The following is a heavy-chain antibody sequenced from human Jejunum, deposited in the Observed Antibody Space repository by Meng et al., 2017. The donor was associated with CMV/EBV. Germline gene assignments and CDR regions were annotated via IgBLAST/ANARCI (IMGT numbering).Heavy chain of an antibody. D-gene: IGHD2/OR15-2a*01. J-gene: IGHJ4*02. CDR1: GASVSSGSYY. V-gene: IGHV4-61*01. CDR3: ARSNIALDF. Sequence: CTVSGASVSSGSYYWSWFRQPPGRGLEWIGYIYYSGSTNYNPSLQSRVTISADTSKNQFSLQLNSVTAADTAVYYCARSNIALDFWGQGTLVTVSS. CDR2: IYYSGST.